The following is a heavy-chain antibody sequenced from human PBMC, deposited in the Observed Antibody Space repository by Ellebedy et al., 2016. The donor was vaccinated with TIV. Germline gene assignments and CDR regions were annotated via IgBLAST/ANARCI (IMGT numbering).Heavy chain of an antibody. CDR3: ARGSDAFDI. V-gene: IGHV3-48*04. J-gene: IGHJ3*02. CDR1: GFTFSSFS. CDR2: ISSSSDTI. Sequence: GESLKISCAASGFTFSSFSMNWVSQAPGKGLESISYISSSSDTIYYADSLKGRFTVSRDNARKSLYLQMDSLRPEDTAVYYCARGSDAFDIWGQGTMVTVSS.